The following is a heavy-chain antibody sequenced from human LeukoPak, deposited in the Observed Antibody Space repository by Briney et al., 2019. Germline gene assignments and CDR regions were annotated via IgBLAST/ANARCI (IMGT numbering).Heavy chain of an antibody. V-gene: IGHV3-30-3*01. D-gene: IGHD6-13*01. CDR3: ARASSSSAPYYYYGMDV. Sequence: GGSLRLSCAASGFTFSSYAMHWVRQAPGKGLEWVAVISYDGSNKYYADSVKGRFTISRDNSKNTLYLQMNSLRAEDTAVYYCARASSSSAPYYYYGMDVWGQGTTVTVSS. CDR2: ISYDGSNK. CDR1: GFTFSSYA. J-gene: IGHJ6*02.